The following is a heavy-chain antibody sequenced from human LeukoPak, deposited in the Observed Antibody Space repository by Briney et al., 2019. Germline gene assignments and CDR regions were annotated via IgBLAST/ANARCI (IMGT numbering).Heavy chain of an antibody. CDR2: ISGSGGST. V-gene: IGHV3-23*01. CDR3: AKVRSYYDSSGYYY. CDR1: GFTFSSYA. Sequence: PGGSLRLSCAASGFTFSSYAMSWVRQAPGKGLEWVSAISGSGGSTYYADSVKGRFTISRDNSKNTLYLQMNSLRAEDTAVYYCAKVRSYYDSSGYYYWGQGTLVTVSS. J-gene: IGHJ4*02. D-gene: IGHD3-22*01.